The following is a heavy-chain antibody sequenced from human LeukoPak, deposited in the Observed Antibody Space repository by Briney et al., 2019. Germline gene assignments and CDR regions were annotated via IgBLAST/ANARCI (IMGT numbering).Heavy chain of an antibody. CDR2: IFYDGTIQ. V-gene: IGHV3-30*14. J-gene: IGHJ4*02. Sequence: GGSLRLSCVTSGFIFRNYAMHWIRQTPGKGLEWVAVIFYDGTIQYYADSVRGRFTISRDNSKNTLYLQMGSLRTEDMAVFYCARGSHRRYSSSWYSLWGQGTLVTVSS. CDR3: ARGSHRRYSSSWYSL. CDR1: GFIFRNYA. D-gene: IGHD6-13*01.